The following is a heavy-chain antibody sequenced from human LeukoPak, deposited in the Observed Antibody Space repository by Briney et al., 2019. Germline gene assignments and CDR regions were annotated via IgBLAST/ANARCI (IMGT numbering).Heavy chain of an antibody. CDR1: GFTFRNYN. V-gene: IGHV3-21*01. CDR3: ARGTGTTGAYYFDY. D-gene: IGHD1-7*01. Sequence: GGSLRLSCAASGFTFRNYNMNWVRQAPGKGLEWVSSISSDSADIYYADSVKGRFTISRDNSKNTLYLQMNSLRAEDTAVYYCARGTGTTGAYYFDYWGQGTLVTVSS. J-gene: IGHJ4*02. CDR2: ISSDSADI.